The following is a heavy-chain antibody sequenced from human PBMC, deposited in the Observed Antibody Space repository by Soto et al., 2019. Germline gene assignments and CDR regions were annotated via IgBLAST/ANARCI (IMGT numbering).Heavy chain of an antibody. V-gene: IGHV3-21*01. Sequence: EVQLVESGGGLVKPGGSLRLSCAASGFTFSSYSMNWVRQAPGKGLEWVSSIRSSSSYIYYADSVKGRFTISRDNAKNSLYLQMNSLRAEDTAVYYCARAMIREDYTNDYWGQGTLVTVSS. CDR1: GFTFSSYS. D-gene: IGHD2-2*02. CDR3: ARAMIREDYTNDY. J-gene: IGHJ4*02. CDR2: IRSSSSYI.